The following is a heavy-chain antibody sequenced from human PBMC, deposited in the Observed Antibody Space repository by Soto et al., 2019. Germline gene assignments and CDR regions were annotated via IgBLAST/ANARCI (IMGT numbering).Heavy chain of an antibody. Sequence: PGESLKISCRGSGYDFNTNWFGWVRQLPGRGLEWVGIMYPGDSDTRYNPSLQGHVTLPVDVTVSTAFLQWRSLKTSDSGMYFCARLPRDCNKTSCYYADHWGQGTSVTVSS. CDR1: GYDFNTNW. D-gene: IGHD3-22*01. V-gene: IGHV5-51*01. J-gene: IGHJ4*02. CDR3: ARLPRDCNKTSCYYADH. CDR2: MYPGDSDT.